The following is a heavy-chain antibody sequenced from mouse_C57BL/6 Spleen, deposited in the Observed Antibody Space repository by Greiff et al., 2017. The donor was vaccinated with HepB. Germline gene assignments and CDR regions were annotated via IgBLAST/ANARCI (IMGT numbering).Heavy chain of an antibody. CDR2: IHPNSGST. CDR3: ARAGPVDPWFAY. Sequence: QVQLQQPGAELVKPGASVKLSCKASGYTFTSYWMHWVKQRPGQGLEWIGMIHPNSGSTNYNEKFKSKATLTVDKSSSTAYMQLSSLTSEDSAVYYCARAGPVDPWFAYWGQGTLVTVSA. D-gene: IGHD1-1*02. V-gene: IGHV1-64*01. J-gene: IGHJ3*01. CDR1: GYTFTSYW.